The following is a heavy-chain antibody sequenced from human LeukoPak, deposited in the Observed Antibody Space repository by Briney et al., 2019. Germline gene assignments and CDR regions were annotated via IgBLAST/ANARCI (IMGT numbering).Heavy chain of an antibody. CDR1: GYTFTSYG. J-gene: IGHJ6*03. V-gene: IGHV1-18*01. Sequence: ASVKVSCKASGYTFTSYGISWVRQAPGQGLEWMGWISAYNGNTNYAQKLQGRVTMTTDTSTSTAYMELRSLRSDDTAVYYCARGNYDFWSGHRYYYYMDVWCKGTTVTVSS. CDR3: ARGNYDFWSGHRYYYYMDV. CDR2: ISAYNGNT. D-gene: IGHD3-3*01.